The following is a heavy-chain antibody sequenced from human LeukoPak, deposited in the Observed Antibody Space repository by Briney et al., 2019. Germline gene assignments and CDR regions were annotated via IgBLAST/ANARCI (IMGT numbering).Heavy chain of an antibody. CDR1: GGSISSGGYS. V-gene: IGHV4-30-2*01. CDR3: ARGEGYEFDY. J-gene: IGHJ4*02. CDR2: IYHSEST. D-gene: IGHD3-3*01. Sequence: SQTLSLTCAVSGGSISSGGYSWSWIRQPPGKGLEWIGYIYHSESTYYNPSLKSRVTISVDRSKNQFSLKLSSVTAADTAVYYCARGEGYEFDYWGQGTLVTVSS.